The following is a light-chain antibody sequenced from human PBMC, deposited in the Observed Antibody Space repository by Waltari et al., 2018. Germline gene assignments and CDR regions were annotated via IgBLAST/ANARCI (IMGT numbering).Light chain of an antibody. J-gene: IGLJ2*01. CDR1: NIGSKS. CDR3: LVWHSTIDHQGV. CDR2: YDS. V-gene: IGLV3-21*04. Sequence: SYVVTQSPSVSVAPGETARITCGGDNIGSKSVHWYQQRPGQAPVLVISYDSDRPSGIPGRFSGSNSGKTATLTSSWVEAEDEADYYCLVWHSTIDHQGVFGGGTKLTVL.